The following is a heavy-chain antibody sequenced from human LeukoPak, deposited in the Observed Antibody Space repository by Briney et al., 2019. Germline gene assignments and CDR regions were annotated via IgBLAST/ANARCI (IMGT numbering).Heavy chain of an antibody. J-gene: IGHJ4*02. CDR3: ARDLNYYGSGSHSI. CDR2: IKQDGSEK. D-gene: IGHD3-10*01. Sequence: GGSLTLSCAASGFTFSSYWMSWVRQAPGKGLEWVASIKQDGSEKYYVDSVKGRFTISRDNAKNSLYLQMNSLRAEDTAVYYCARDLNYYGSGSHSIWGQGTLVTVSS. CDR1: GFTFSSYW. V-gene: IGHV3-7*01.